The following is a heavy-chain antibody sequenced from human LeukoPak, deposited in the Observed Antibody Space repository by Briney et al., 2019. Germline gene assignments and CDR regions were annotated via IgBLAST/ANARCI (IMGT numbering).Heavy chain of an antibody. V-gene: IGHV3-73*01. J-gene: IGHJ5*02. CDR1: GFTFSGSA. Sequence: GGSLRLSCAASGFTFSGSAMHWVRQASGKGLEWVGRIRSKANSYATAYAASVKGRFTISRDDSKNTAYLQMNSLKTEDTAVYYCTIPPAPITMIVAWGQGTLVTVSS. CDR2: IRSKANSYAT. D-gene: IGHD3-22*01. CDR3: TIPPAPITMIVA.